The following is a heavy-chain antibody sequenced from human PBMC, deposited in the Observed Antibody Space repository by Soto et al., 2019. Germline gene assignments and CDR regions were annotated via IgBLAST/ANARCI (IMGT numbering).Heavy chain of an antibody. CDR3: AKESYYFWSGYTNWFDP. V-gene: IGHV3-23*01. D-gene: IGHD3-3*01. J-gene: IGHJ5*02. Sequence: GGSLRLSCAASGFTFSSYAMTWVRQAPGKGLEWVSSIGGSGGSVYYADSVQGRFTISRDNSKNTLHLEMKSLRAEDTAVYYCAKESYYFWSGYTNWFDPCGQRSQVTVSS. CDR1: GFTFSSYA. CDR2: IGGSGGSV.